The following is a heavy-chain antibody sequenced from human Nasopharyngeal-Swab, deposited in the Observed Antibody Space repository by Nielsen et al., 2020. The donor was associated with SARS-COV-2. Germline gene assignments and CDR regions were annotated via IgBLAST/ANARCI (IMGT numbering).Heavy chain of an antibody. CDR2: IYYSGST. D-gene: IGHD1-1*01. CDR3: ARGGYNSYYYYYYYMDV. V-gene: IGHV4-59*01. Sequence: SETLSLTCTVSGGSISSYYWSWIRQPPGKGLEWIGYIYYSGSTNYNPSLKSRVTISVDTSKNQFSLKLSSVTAADTAMYYCARGGYNSYYYYYYYMDVWGKGTTVTVSS. J-gene: IGHJ6*03. CDR1: GGSISSYY.